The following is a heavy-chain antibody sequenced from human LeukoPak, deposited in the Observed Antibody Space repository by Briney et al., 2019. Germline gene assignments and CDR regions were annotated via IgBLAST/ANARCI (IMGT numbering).Heavy chain of an antibody. CDR1: GYTFTGYY. D-gene: IGHD3-10*01. V-gene: IGHV1-2*02. CDR3: ARDSMIRGVPNWFDP. J-gene: IGHJ5*02. CDR2: INPNSGGR. Sequence: ASVKVSCKASGYTFTGYYMHWVRQAPGQGLEWMGWINPNSGGRNYAQKFQGRVTMTRDTSISTAYMELSRLTSDDTAVYYCARDSMIRGVPNWFDPWGQGTLVTVYS.